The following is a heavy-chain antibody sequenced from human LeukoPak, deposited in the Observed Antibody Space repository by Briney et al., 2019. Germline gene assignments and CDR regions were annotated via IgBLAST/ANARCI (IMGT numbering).Heavy chain of an antibody. Sequence: PSETLSLTCAVYGGSFSGYYWSWIRQPPGKGLEWIGEINHSGSTNYNPSLKSRVTISVDTSKNQFSLKLSSVTAADTAVYYCAIPPYDSSGYDAFDIWGQGTMVTVSS. CDR3: AIPPYDSSGYDAFDI. CDR1: GGSFSGYY. J-gene: IGHJ3*02. V-gene: IGHV4-34*01. CDR2: INHSGST. D-gene: IGHD3-22*01.